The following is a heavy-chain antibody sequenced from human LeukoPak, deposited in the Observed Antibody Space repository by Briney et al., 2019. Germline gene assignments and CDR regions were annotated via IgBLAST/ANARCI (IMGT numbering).Heavy chain of an antibody. D-gene: IGHD2-2*01. CDR1: GFTFSSYA. V-gene: IGHV3-23*01. CDR2: ISGSGGST. Sequence: GGSLRLSCAASGFTFSSYAMSWVRQAPGKGLEWVSAISGSGGSTYYADSVKGRFTISRDNSKNTQYLQMNSLRAEDTAVYYCAKWGMSYCSSTSCFRWGQGTLVTVSS. CDR3: AKWGMSYCSSTSCFR. J-gene: IGHJ4*02.